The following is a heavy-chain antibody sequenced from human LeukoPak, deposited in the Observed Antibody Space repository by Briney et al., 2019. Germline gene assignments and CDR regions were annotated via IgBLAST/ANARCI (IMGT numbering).Heavy chain of an antibody. CDR2: ISSSGDRT. D-gene: IGHD1-26*01. Sequence: VGSLRLSCEGSGFTFSTYAMSWVRQAPGKGLEWVSGISSSGDRTFYRDSVKGRFTISRDNSKNTLYLQLNSLRAEDTAAYHCAVRTRGSYFDYWGQGALVTVSS. CDR3: AVRTRGSYFDY. V-gene: IGHV3-23*01. CDR1: GFTFSTYA. J-gene: IGHJ4*02.